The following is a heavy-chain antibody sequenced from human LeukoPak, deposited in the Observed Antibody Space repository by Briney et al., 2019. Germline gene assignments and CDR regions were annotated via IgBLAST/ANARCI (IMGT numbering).Heavy chain of an antibody. J-gene: IGHJ4*02. CDR1: GYTFTGYY. D-gene: IGHD2-2*01. V-gene: IGHV1-2*02. Sequence: RASVKVSCKASGYTFTGYYMHWVRQAPGQGPEWMGWINPNSGGTNYAQKFQGRVTMTRDTSISTAYMELSRLRSDDTAVYYCARGNRYCSSTSCLLFDYWGQGTLVTVSS. CDR3: ARGNRYCSSTSCLLFDY. CDR2: INPNSGGT.